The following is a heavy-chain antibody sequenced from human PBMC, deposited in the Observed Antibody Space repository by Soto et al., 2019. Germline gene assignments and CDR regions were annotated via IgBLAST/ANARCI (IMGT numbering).Heavy chain of an antibody. Sequence: GGSLRLSCAASGFTFSSYAMSWVRQAPGKGLEWVSAISGSGGSTYYADSVKGRFTISRDNSKNMLYLQMNSLRAEDTAVYYCAKFLGDRYCSGGSCYHENWGQGTLVTVSS. D-gene: IGHD2-15*01. CDR1: GFTFSSYA. J-gene: IGHJ4*02. CDR2: ISGSGGST. V-gene: IGHV3-23*01. CDR3: AKFLGDRYCSGGSCYHEN.